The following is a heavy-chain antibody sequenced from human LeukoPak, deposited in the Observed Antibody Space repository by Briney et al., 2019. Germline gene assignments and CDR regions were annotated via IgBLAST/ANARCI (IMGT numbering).Heavy chain of an antibody. V-gene: IGHV4-39*07. D-gene: IGHD5-12*01. CDR2: IYYSGST. J-gene: IGHJ4*02. CDR1: GGSISSSSYF. Sequence: KPSETLSLTCSVSGGSISSSSYFWGWIRQPPGKGLEWIGSIYYSGSTYYNPSLKSRVTISVDTSKNQFSLKLSSVTAADTAVYYCARDPRYSGYDFDYWGQGTLVTVSS. CDR3: ARDPRYSGYDFDY.